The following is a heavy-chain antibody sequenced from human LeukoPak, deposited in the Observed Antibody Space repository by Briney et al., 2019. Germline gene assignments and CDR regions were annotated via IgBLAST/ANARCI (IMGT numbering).Heavy chain of an antibody. D-gene: IGHD5-12*01. V-gene: IGHV3-23*01. J-gene: IGHJ4*02. CDR3: AKTPRYSGYVPYFDH. CDR2: ISGGGDGT. Sequence: PGGSLRLSCAASGFTFSNYAMSWVRQAPGKGLEGVSTISGGGDGTFYTDSVKGRFTISRDNSKNTLFLQMHSLRAEDTALYFCAKTPRYSGYVPYFDHWGQGTLVTVSS. CDR1: GFTFSNYA.